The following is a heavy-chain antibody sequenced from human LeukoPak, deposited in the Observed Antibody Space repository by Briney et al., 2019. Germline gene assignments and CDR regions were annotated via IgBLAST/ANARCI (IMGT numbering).Heavy chain of an antibody. CDR3: ARDGPVDY. Sequence: PGGSLRLSCAASGFSFSSYSMNWVRQAPGKGPEWVSSISSSSTYIYYADSVKGRFTISRDNAKNSVYLQMNSLRAEDTAVYYCARDGPVDYWGQGTLVTVSS. V-gene: IGHV3-21*01. J-gene: IGHJ4*02. CDR2: ISSSSTYI. CDR1: GFSFSSYS.